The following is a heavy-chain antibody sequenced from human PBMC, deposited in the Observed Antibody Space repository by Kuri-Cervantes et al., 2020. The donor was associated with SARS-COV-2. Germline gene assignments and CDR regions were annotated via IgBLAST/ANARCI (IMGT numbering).Heavy chain of an antibody. CDR2: ISGSGGST. V-gene: IGHV3-23*01. CDR3: AKASPTSYSSGWYAHY. Sequence: GESLKISCAASGFTFSSYAMSWVRQAPGKGLEWVSTISGSGGSTYYADSVKGRFTLSRDNSKNTLYLQMNSLRAEDTAVYYCAKASPTSYSSGWYAHYWGQGTLVTVSS. D-gene: IGHD6-19*01. CDR1: GFTFSSYA. J-gene: IGHJ4*02.